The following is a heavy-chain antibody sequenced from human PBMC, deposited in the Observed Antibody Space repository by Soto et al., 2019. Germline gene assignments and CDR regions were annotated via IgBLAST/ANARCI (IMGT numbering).Heavy chain of an antibody. CDR2: IIPISGIA. J-gene: IGHJ4*02. Sequence: VKVSCKASGGTFSSYTISWLRQAPGQGLEWMGRIIPISGIANHAQKFQGRVTITADKSTGTAYMELSSLRSEDTAVYYCANPPRYWGQGTLVTVSS. V-gene: IGHV1-69*02. CDR1: GGTFSSYT. CDR3: ANPPRY.